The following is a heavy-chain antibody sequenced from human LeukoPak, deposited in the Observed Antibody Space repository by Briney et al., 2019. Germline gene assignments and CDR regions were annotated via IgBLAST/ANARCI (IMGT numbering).Heavy chain of an antibody. CDR2: IYYSGST. CDR1: GGSISSYY. Sequence: SETLSLTCTVSGGSISSYYWSWIRQPPGKGLEWIGYIYYSGSTNYNPSLKSRVTISVDTSKNQFFLKLSSVTAADTAVYYCARADSSSWFDWGQGTLVTVSS. D-gene: IGHD6-13*01. V-gene: IGHV4-59*01. J-gene: IGHJ4*02. CDR3: ARADSSSWFD.